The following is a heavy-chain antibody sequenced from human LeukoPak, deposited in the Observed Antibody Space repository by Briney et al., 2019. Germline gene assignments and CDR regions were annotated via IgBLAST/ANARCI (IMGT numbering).Heavy chain of an antibody. V-gene: IGHV3-66*01. Sequence: GGSLRLSCAASGSTVSSNYMSWVRQALGKGLEWVSVIYSGGSTYYADSVKGRFTISRDNSKNTLYLQMNSLRAEDTAVYYCARVMSSSWYYYGMDVWGQGTTVAVSS. J-gene: IGHJ6*02. D-gene: IGHD6-13*01. CDR1: GSTVSSNY. CDR3: ARVMSSSWYYYGMDV. CDR2: IYSGGST.